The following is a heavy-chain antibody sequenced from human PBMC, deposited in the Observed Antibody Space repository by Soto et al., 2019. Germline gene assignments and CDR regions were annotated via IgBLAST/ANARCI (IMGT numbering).Heavy chain of an antibody. Sequence: EVQLVESGGGLVQPGRSLRLSCAASGFTFDDYAMHWVRQGPGKGLEWVSGISWDSGNIAYADFVKGRFTISRDNAKNSLYLQMNSVRPEDTALYYCARDYSSNWYYAMDVWGQGTTVTVSS. CDR3: ARDYSSNWYYAMDV. D-gene: IGHD6-13*01. J-gene: IGHJ6*02. V-gene: IGHV3-9*01. CDR2: ISWDSGNI. CDR1: GFTFDDYA.